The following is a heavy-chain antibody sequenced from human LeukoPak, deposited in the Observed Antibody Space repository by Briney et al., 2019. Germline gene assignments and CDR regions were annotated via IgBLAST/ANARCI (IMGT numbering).Heavy chain of an antibody. CDR1: GFTFSSYW. J-gene: IGHJ5*02. CDR3: ASEGVYDSSGYVDP. V-gene: IGHV3-74*01. Sequence: SGGSLRPSCAASGFTFSSYWMHWVRQAPGKGLVWVSRINSDGSSTSYADSVKGRFTSSRDNAKNTLYLQMNSLRAEDTAVYYCASEGVYDSSGYVDPCGQGTLVTVSS. D-gene: IGHD3-22*01. CDR2: INSDGSST.